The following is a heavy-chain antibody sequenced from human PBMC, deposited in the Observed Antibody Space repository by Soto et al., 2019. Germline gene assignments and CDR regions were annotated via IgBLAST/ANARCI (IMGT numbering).Heavy chain of an antibody. J-gene: IGHJ4*02. V-gene: IGHV3-23*01. CDR1: GFTFSSYA. Sequence: GGSLRLSCAASGFTFSSYAMSWVRQAPGKGLEWVSAISGSGGSTYYADSVKGRFTISRDNSKNTLYLQMNSLRAEDTAVYYCAKRGRITGTTSGLDYWGQGTLVTVSS. CDR2: ISGSGGST. CDR3: AKRGRITGTTSGLDY. D-gene: IGHD1-7*01.